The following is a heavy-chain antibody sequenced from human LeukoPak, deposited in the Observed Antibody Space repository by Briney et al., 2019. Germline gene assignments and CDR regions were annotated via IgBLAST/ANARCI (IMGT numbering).Heavy chain of an antibody. CDR2: IIPIFGTA. Sequence: ASVKVSCKASGGTFSSYAISWVRQAPGQGLEWMGGIIPIFGTANYAQKFQGRVTITADESTSTAYMELSSLRSEDTAVYYCARGRIATINPYYYYGMDVWGQGTMVTVSS. CDR3: ARGRIATINPYYYYGMDV. D-gene: IGHD6-13*01. J-gene: IGHJ6*02. V-gene: IGHV1-69*13. CDR1: GGTFSSYA.